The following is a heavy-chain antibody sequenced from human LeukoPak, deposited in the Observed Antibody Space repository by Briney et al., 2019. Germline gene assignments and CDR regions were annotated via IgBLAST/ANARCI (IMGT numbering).Heavy chain of an antibody. CDR1: GYTFTGYY. D-gene: IGHD5-18*01. CDR3: ARAEYGYGYGFDY. J-gene: IGHJ4*02. CDR2: INPNSGGT. V-gene: IGHV1-2*02. Sequence: GASVKVSCKASGYTFTGYYMHWVRQAPGQGLEWMGWINPNSGGTNYAQKFQGRVTMTRGTSISTAYMELSRLRSDDTAVYYCARAEYGYGYGFDYWGQGTLVTVSS.